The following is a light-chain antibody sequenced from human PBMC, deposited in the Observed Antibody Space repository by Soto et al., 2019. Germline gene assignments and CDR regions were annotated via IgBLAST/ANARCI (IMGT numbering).Light chain of an antibody. J-gene: IGKJ1*01. Sequence: EIVMTQSPATLSVSPGERATLSCRASQSVSSNLAWYQQKPGQAPRLLIYGASTSATGIPARFSGSGSGTDFTLTISSLQSEDFAVYYCQQYNNWSRKFGQGTKVEIK. V-gene: IGKV3-15*01. CDR2: GAS. CDR3: QQYNNWSRK. CDR1: QSVSSN.